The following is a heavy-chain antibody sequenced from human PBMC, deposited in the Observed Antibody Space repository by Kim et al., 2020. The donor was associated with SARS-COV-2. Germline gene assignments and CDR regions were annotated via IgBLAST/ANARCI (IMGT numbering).Heavy chain of an antibody. D-gene: IGHD6-13*01. Sequence: SETLSLTCSVSGASINSYYWSWIRQPPGQGLEWIGFVFYSGITDYNPSLNSRVTMSVDTSKSQFSLELSSVTAADTAIYYCARHVAAAGRRGLDYWGQGTLVTVSS. V-gene: IGHV4-59*08. J-gene: IGHJ4*02. CDR1: GASINSYY. CDR3: ARHVAAAGRRGLDY. CDR2: VFYSGIT.